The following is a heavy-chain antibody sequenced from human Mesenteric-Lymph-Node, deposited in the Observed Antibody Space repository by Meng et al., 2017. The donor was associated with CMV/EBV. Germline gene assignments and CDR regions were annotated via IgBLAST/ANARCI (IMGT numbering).Heavy chain of an antibody. D-gene: IGHD3/OR15-3a*01. J-gene: IGHJ6*02. Sequence: GESLKISCAASGFTFSGYGIHWVRQAPGKGPEWVAFIRYDGSYKYYADSVKGRFTISRDNSKNTLFLQMNSLRAEDTAVYYCAKVRHDFWTGYPNALDVWGQGTPVTVSS. CDR3: AKVRHDFWTGYPNALDV. CDR1: GFTFSGYG. V-gene: IGHV3-30*02. CDR2: IRYDGSYK.